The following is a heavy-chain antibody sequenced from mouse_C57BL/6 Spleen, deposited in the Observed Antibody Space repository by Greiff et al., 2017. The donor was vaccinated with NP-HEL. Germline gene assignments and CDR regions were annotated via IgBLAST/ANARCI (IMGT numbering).Heavy chain of an antibody. CDR1: GYSFTSYY. J-gene: IGHJ1*03. CDR3: ARRGGSSSWYFDV. CDR2: IYPGSGNT. Sequence: QVQLQQSGPELVKPGASVKISCKASGYSFTSYYIHWVKQRPGQGLEWIGWIYPGSGNTKCNEKFKGKATLTADTSSSTAYMQLSSLTSEDSAVYYCARRGGSSSWYFDVWGTGTTVTVSS. V-gene: IGHV1-66*01. D-gene: IGHD1-1*01.